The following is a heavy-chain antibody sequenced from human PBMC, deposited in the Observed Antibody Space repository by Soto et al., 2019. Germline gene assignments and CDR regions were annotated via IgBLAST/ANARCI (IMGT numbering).Heavy chain of an antibody. V-gene: IGHV1-69*13. CDR3: ARDSMRLYCGGDCYAFDI. J-gene: IGHJ3*02. D-gene: IGHD2-21*02. CDR1: GGTFSMYA. Sequence: SVKVSCKASGGTFSMYAISWVGQSALRGRDWMGGIIPIFGTANYAQKFQGRVTITADESTSTAYMELSSLRSEDTAVYYCARDSMRLYCGGDCYAFDIWGQGTMVTVSS. CDR2: IIPIFGTA.